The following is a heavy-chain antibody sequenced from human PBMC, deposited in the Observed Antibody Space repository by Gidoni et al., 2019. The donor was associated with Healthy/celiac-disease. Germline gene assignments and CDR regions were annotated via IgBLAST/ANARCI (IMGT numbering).Heavy chain of an antibody. V-gene: IGHV3-21*01. Sequence: EVQLVESGGGLVKPGGSLRRSCAASGFTFSRYSMNWVRQAPGKGLEWVSSISSSSSYIYYADSVKGRFTISRDNAKNSLYLQMNSLRAEDTAVYYCARDPTITIFGVVTSPGWFDPWGQGTLVTVSS. D-gene: IGHD3-3*01. CDR1: GFTFSRYS. CDR2: ISSSSSYI. CDR3: ARDPTITIFGVVTSPGWFDP. J-gene: IGHJ5*02.